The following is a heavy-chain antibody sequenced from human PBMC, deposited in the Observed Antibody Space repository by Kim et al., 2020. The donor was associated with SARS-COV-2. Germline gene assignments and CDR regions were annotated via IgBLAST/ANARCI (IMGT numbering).Heavy chain of an antibody. D-gene: IGHD3-22*01. CDR1: GGSISYYY. Sequence: SETLSLTCTVSGGSISYYYWTWIRQPPGKGLEWIGYVFDSGSTNYNPSLKSRVTISLGTSKKQFSLQLTSVTAADTAVYYCARGKYYYDGSGNPRFWYCDLWGRGTLVTVSS. CDR3: ARGKYYYDGSGNPRFWYCDL. J-gene: IGHJ2*01. CDR2: VFDSGST. V-gene: IGHV4-59*01.